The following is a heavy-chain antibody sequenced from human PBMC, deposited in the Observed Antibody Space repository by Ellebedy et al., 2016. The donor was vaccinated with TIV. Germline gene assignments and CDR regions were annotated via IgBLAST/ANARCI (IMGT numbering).Heavy chain of an antibody. D-gene: IGHD3-10*01. CDR2: INHSGST. J-gene: IGHJ5*02. V-gene: IGHV4-34*01. CDR3: ARLRGSGQNWFNP. CDR1: GGSFSGYY. Sequence: SETLSLXXAVYGGSFSGYYWSWIRQPPGKGLEWIGEINHSGSTNYNPSLKSRVTISVDTSKNQFSLKLSSVTAADTAVYYCARLRGSGQNWFNPWGQGTLVTVSS.